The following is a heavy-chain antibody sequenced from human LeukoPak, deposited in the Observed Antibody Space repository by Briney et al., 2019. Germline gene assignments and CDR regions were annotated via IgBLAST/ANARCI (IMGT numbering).Heavy chain of an antibody. CDR1: GFTFSSYA. CDR2: ISGSGGST. V-gene: IGHV3-23*01. Sequence: GGSLRLSCAASGFTFSSYAMSWVRQAPGKGLEWVSAISGSGGSTYYADSVKGRFTISRDNSKNTLYLQMNSLRAEDTAVYYCAKYGLPMGTELELIYYYYYYMDVWGKGTTVTVSS. CDR3: AKYGLPMGTELELIYYYYYYMDV. J-gene: IGHJ6*03. D-gene: IGHD1-7*01.